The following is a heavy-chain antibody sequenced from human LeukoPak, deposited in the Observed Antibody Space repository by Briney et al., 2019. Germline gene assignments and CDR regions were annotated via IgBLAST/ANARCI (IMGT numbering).Heavy chain of an antibody. CDR1: GFTFRSYA. Sequence: GGSLRLSCVASGFTFRSYAMSWVRQAPGKGREWVSAISGSGGSTYYADSVKGRFTFSRDNSKNALYLQMNSLRAEDTAVYYCAKDHYYGSGSFDYWGQGTLVTVSS. J-gene: IGHJ4*02. CDR2: ISGSGGST. D-gene: IGHD3-10*01. CDR3: AKDHYYGSGSFDY. V-gene: IGHV3-23*01.